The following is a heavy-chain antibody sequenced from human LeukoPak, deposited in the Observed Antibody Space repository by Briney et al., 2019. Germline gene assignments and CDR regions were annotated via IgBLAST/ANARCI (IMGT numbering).Heavy chain of an antibody. CDR3: ARGTRSVVVVPAASLDY. CDR2: INPNSGGT. CDR1: GYTFTGYY. V-gene: IGHV1-2*04. D-gene: IGHD2-2*01. J-gene: IGHJ4*02. Sequence: WASVKVSCKASGYTFTGYYMHWVRQAPGQGLEWMGWINPNSGGTNYAQKFQGWVTMTRDTSISTAYMEPSRLRSDDTAVYYCARGTRSVVVVPAASLDYWGQGTLVTVSP.